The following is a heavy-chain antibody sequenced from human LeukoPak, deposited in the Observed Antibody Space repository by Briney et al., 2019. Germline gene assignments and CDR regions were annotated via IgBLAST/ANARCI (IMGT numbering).Heavy chain of an antibody. CDR2: ISSNGGST. Sequence: PGGSLTLSCAASGFIFSRYSMHWVRQAPGKGLEYVSVISSNGGSTYYANSVKGRFTISRDNSKNTLYLQMDSLRDDDMAVYYCAREEPAGSTDYWGQGTLVTVSS. J-gene: IGHJ4*02. D-gene: IGHD1-14*01. V-gene: IGHV3-64*01. CDR3: AREEPAGSTDY. CDR1: GFIFSRYS.